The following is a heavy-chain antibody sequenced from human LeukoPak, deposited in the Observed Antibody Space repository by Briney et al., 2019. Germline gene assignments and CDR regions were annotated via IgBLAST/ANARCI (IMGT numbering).Heavy chain of an antibody. Sequence: GASVKVSYKASGYTFTMFYIHWVRQAPGQGLEWMGIINPSGGSTSYAQKFQGRVTMTRDMSTSTVYMELSSLRSEDTAVYYCARVGTAMVRLWWFDPWGQGTLVTVSS. D-gene: IGHD5-18*01. J-gene: IGHJ5*02. V-gene: IGHV1-46*01. CDR2: INPSGGST. CDR3: ARVGTAMVRLWWFDP. CDR1: GYTFTMFY.